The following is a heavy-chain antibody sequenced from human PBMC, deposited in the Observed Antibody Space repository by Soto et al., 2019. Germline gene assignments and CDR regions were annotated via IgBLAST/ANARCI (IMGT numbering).Heavy chain of an antibody. V-gene: IGHV3-23*01. CDR3: AKDQQGDYYDSSGYYHE. Sequence: GGSLRLSCAASGFTFSSYAMSWVRQAPGKGLEWVSAISGSGGSTYYADSVKGRFTISRDNSKNTLYLQMNSLRAEDTAVYYCAKDQQGDYYDSSGYYHEWGQGTLVTVSS. CDR1: GFTFSSYA. CDR2: ISGSGGST. J-gene: IGHJ4*02. D-gene: IGHD3-22*01.